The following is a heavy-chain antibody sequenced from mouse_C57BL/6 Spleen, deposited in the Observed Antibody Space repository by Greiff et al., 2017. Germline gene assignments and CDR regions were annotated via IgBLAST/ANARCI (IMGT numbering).Heavy chain of an antibody. CDR1: GYTFTDYY. CDR3: ARRLPITTVGPCDFDV. CDR2: INPNTGGP. Sequence: EVQLQQSGPELVKPGASVKISCKASGYTFTDYYMNWVKQSHGKSLEWIGDINPNTGGPSYTQKFKGKATLTVGKSYRTAYMELRSLTSEESAVYYCARRLPITTVGPCDFDVWGTGTTVTGSA. D-gene: IGHD1-1*01. V-gene: IGHV1-26*01. J-gene: IGHJ1*03.